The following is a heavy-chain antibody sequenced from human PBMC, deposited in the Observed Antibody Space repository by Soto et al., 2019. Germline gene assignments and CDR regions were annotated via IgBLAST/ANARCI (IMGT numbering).Heavy chain of an antibody. J-gene: IGHJ4*02. Sequence: GGSLRLSCAASGVTFSSHWMSWVRQAPGKGLEWVANINQDGSEKDYVDSVRGRFTISRDNAKNSLYLQMNSLRAEDTAIYYCAKAFYWGQGTLVTVSS. CDR2: INQDGSEK. CDR3: AKAFY. V-gene: IGHV3-7*05. CDR1: GVTFSSHW.